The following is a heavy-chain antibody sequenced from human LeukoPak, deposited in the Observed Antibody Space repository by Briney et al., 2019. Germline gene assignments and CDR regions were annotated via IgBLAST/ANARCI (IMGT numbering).Heavy chain of an antibody. CDR1: GDSINSLDL. Sequence: PSETLSLTCTVSGDSINSLDLWSWVRQAPGKGLEWVANIKLDGSEKNYVDSVKGRFTISRDNTKNSLYLQMNSLRAEDTAVFYCARDQYDTWSRRGNFDSWGQGTLVIVSS. J-gene: IGHJ4*02. CDR3: ARDQYDTWSRRGNFDS. CDR2: IKLDGSEK. D-gene: IGHD3-3*01. V-gene: IGHV3-7*03.